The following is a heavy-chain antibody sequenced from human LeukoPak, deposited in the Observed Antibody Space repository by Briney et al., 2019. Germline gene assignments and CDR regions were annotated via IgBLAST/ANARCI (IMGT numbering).Heavy chain of an antibody. D-gene: IGHD1-20*01. V-gene: IGHV3-23*01. CDR3: AKDSVPGYSGITGTLFDY. Sequence: HPGGSLRLSCAASGFTFSSYAMSWVRQAPGKGLEWVSAISGSGGSTYYADSVKGRFTISRDNSKNTLYLQMNSLRAEDTAVYYCAKDSVPGYSGITGTLFDYWGQGTLVTVSS. J-gene: IGHJ4*02. CDR2: ISGSGGST. CDR1: GFTFSSYA.